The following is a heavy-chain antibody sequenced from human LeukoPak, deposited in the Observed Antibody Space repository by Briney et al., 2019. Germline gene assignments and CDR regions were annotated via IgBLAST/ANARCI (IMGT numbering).Heavy chain of an antibody. Sequence: SETLSLTCTVSGGSISSSTSYWGWIRQPPGKGLEWIGNIYYSGGTYYNPSLKSRVTISVDTSKNQFSLKLTSVTAADTAVYYCVRDEPINMVRGDMFDYWGQGTLVTVSS. CDR1: GGSISSSTSY. D-gene: IGHD3-10*01. CDR2: IYYSGGT. CDR3: VRDEPINMVRGDMFDY. J-gene: IGHJ4*02. V-gene: IGHV4-39*07.